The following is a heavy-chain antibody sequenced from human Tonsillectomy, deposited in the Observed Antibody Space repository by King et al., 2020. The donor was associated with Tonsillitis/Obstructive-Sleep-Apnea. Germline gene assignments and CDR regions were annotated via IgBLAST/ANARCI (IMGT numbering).Heavy chain of an antibody. CDR1: GFTFGDYA. CDR3: TRAPIVVMGYYYYMDV. CDR2: IRSKAYGGTT. J-gene: IGHJ6*03. D-gene: IGHD2-8*01. Sequence: VQLVESGGGLVQPGRSLRLSCTASGFTFGDYAMSWVRQDPGKGLEWVGFIRSKAYGGTTEHAASVKGRFTISRDDSKSIAYLQMNSLKTEDTAVYYCTRAPIVVMGYYYYMDVWGKGTTVTVSS. V-gene: IGHV3-49*04.